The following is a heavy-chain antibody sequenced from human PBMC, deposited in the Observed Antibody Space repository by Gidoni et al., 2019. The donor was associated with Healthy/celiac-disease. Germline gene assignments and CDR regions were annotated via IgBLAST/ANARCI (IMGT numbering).Heavy chain of an antibody. J-gene: IGHJ6*02. CDR2: IIPILGRA. CDR1: GGTFSSYT. V-gene: IGHV1-69*02. CDR3: AVDFGVDQYYYYYGMDV. D-gene: IGHD3-3*01. Sequence: QVQLVQSGAEVKKPGSSVMVSCKASGGTFSSYTISWVRQAPGQGLEWLGRIIPILGRANYAQKFQGRVTITADKSTSTAYMELSSLRSEDTAVYYCAVDFGVDQYYYYYGMDVWGQGTTVTVSS.